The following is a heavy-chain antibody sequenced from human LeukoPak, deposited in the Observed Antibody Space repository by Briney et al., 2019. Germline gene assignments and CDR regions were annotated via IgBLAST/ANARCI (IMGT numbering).Heavy chain of an antibody. CDR2: ITGSGVST. Sequence: GGSLRLSCAASGFTFSSYAMTWVRQAPGKGLEWVSSITGSGVSTFFADSVRGRFTISRDNSKNTLYLQMDSLRAEDTALYYCAKDLRGASCFWGQGTLVTVSS. CDR3: AKDLRGASCF. J-gene: IGHJ4*02. D-gene: IGHD2-2*01. CDR1: GFTFSSYA. V-gene: IGHV3-23*01.